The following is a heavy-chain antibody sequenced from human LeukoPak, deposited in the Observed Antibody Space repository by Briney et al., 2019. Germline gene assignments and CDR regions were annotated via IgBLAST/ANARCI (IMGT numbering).Heavy chain of an antibody. Sequence: PGGSLRLSWAASGFTLSSHGMHWVRQAPGKGREWVAGMWYDGSKEDYADSVKGRFTISRDMSKNTLNLQMNSLRVEDTAMFYCARDLSFGSLDFRGQGTLVTVSS. D-gene: IGHD1-26*01. CDR1: GFTLSSHG. CDR3: ARDLSFGSLDF. J-gene: IGHJ4*02. CDR2: MWYDGSKE. V-gene: IGHV3-33*01.